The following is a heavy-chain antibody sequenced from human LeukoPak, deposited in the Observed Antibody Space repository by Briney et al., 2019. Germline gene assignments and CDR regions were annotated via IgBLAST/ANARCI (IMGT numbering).Heavy chain of an antibody. D-gene: IGHD3-22*01. V-gene: IGHV3-23*01. J-gene: IGHJ4*02. CDR1: GFTFSNYA. Sequence: LSGGSLRLSCAASGFTFSNYAMSWVRQAPGKGLEWVSGISTSGGGIYYADSVKGRFTISRDNSMNTLYLQMYSLRADDTAVYYCARDGFDYYDSSGYYYFDSWGQGTLVTVPS. CDR2: ISTSGGGI. CDR3: ARDGFDYYDSSGYYYFDS.